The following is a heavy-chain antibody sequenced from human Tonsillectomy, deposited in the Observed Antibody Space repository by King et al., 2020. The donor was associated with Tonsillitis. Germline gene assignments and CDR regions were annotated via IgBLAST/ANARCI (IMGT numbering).Heavy chain of an antibody. CDR1: GGSFNNYY. D-gene: IGHD6-13*01. CDR3: ARGGSAAGTDYFFGMDV. V-gene: IGHV4-34*01. Sequence: VQLQQWGAGLLRSSETLSLTCAVYGGSFNNYYWSWIRQPPGKGLEWIGDSNHSGSTNYNPSLKSRDSISVDTSKNQFSLKVRSVTAADTAVYYCARGGSAAGTDYFFGMDVWGRGTTVTVSS. CDR2: SNHSGST. J-gene: IGHJ6*02.